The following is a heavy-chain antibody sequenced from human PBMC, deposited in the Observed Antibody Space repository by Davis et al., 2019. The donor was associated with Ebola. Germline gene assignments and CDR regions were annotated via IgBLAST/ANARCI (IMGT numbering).Heavy chain of an antibody. CDR1: GFTFSDYY. Sequence: GESLKISCAASGFTFSDYYMSWIRQAPGKGLEWVSYISSSGSTIYYADSVKGRFTISRDNAKNSLYLQMNSLRDEDTAVYYCASRYIGVVAFDYWGQGTLVTVSS. V-gene: IGHV3-11*04. CDR3: ASRYIGVVAFDY. D-gene: IGHD2-15*01. CDR2: ISSSGSTI. J-gene: IGHJ4*02.